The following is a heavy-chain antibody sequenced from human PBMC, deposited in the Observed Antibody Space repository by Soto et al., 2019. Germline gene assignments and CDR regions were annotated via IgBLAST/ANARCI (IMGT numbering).Heavy chain of an antibody. CDR3: ARNLAAGDY. CDR1: GYTFTSFY. V-gene: IGHV1-46*01. D-gene: IGHD6-13*01. Sequence: GVSVKVSCKSPGYTFTSFYIHRVRQAPGPGLEWMGIINPSGGSTNYAQKFQGRVIVTRDTSTSTVYMELSSLKSEDTAVYYCARNLAAGDYWGQGTLVTVSS. J-gene: IGHJ4*02. CDR2: INPSGGST.